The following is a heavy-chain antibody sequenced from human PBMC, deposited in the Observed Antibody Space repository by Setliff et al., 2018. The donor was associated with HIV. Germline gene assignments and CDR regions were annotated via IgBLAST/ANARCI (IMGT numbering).Heavy chain of an antibody. CDR3: ARDGSGWSQH. CDR2: LKQDGSEK. CDR1: GFNFRDSW. D-gene: IGHD6-19*01. J-gene: IGHJ1*01. Sequence: PGGSLRLSCSTSGFNFRDSWMSWLRLAPGKGLEWVASLKQDGSEKYSVDSVKGRFTISRDNTKNSLYLQMNSLRAEDTAVYYCARDGSGWSQHWGQGTRVTVSS. V-gene: IGHV3-7*03.